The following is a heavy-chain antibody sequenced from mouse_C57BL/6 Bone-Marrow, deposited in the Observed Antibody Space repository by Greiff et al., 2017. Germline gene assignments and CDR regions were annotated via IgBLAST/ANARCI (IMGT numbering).Heavy chain of an antibody. Sequence: EVQVVESGGDLVKPGGSLKLSCAASGFTFSSYGMSWVRQTPDKRLEWVATISSGGSYTYYPDSVKGRFTISRDNAKNTLYLQMSSLKSEVTAMYYCARRGNYAYWYFDVWGTGTTVTVSS. CDR1: GFTFSSYG. D-gene: IGHD2-1*01. CDR3: ARRGNYAYWYFDV. J-gene: IGHJ1*03. V-gene: IGHV5-6*01. CDR2: ISSGGSYT.